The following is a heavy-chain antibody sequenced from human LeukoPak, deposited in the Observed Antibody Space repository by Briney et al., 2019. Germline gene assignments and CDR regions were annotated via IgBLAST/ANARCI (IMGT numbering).Heavy chain of an antibody. J-gene: IGHJ4*02. CDR1: GFTFSSYW. V-gene: IGHV3-48*01. CDR3: ARDGKDYYDSSGYYYPFGY. CDR2: ISSSSSTI. D-gene: IGHD3-22*01. Sequence: GSLRLSCAASGFTFSSYWMSWVRQAPGKGLEWVSYISSSSSTIYYADSVKGRFTISRDNAKNSLYLQMNSLRAEDTAVYYCARDGKDYYDSSGYYYPFGYWGQGTLVTVSS.